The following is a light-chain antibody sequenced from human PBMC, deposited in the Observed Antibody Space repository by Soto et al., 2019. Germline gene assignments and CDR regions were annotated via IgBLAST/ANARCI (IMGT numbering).Light chain of an antibody. CDR2: DVC. CDR3: SSYTSSSTLVV. J-gene: IGLJ2*01. CDR1: SSDVGGYNY. V-gene: IGLV2-14*01. Sequence: QSVLTQPASVSGSPGQSITISCTGTSSDVGGYNYVSWYQQHPGKAPKLMIYDVCNRPSGVSTRFSGSRSGNTASLTISGLQAEDEADYYCSSYTSSSTLVVFGGRTKLTVL.